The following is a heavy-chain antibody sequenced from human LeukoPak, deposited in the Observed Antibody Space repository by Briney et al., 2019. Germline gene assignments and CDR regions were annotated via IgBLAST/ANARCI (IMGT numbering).Heavy chain of an antibody. CDR2: INHSGST. J-gene: IGHJ4*02. D-gene: IGHD3-10*01. CDR1: GGSFSGYY. CDR3: ARPSFYYGSGVFDY. V-gene: IGHV4-34*01. Sequence: SETLSLTCAVYGGSFSGYYWSWIRQPPEKGLEWIGEINHSGSTNYNPSLKSRVTISVDTSKNQFSLKLSSVTAADTAVYYCARPSFYYGSGVFDYWGQGTLVTVSS.